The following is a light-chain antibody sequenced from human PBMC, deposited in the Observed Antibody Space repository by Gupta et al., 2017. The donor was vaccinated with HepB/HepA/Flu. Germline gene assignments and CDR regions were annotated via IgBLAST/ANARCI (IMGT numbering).Light chain of an antibody. V-gene: IGLV1-44*01. CDR3: SNWDASLSGSWT. Sequence: HSVLPRPPPVSGTPGPRVTIPCSGSGSNIDGDNFNWYQQLPGTAPKLLIHVDDRRPSGVPDRFSGSTAGTSASPATSALQSDDEADEDDSNWDASLSGSWTFGGGTKVTVL. CDR1: GSNIDGDN. CDR2: VDD. J-gene: IGLJ2*01.